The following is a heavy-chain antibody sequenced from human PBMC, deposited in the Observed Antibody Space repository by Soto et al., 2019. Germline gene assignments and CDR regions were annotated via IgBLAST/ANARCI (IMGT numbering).Heavy chain of an antibody. CDR2: IYYSGST. V-gene: IGHV4-39*07. CDR3: ARAISQWELHFDY. Sequence: SETLSLTCTVSGGSISSSSYYWGWIRQPPGKGLEWIGSIYYSGSTYYNPSLKSRVTISVDPSKTQFSLKLSSVTAADTAVYYCARAISQWELHFDYWGQGTLVTVSS. J-gene: IGHJ4*02. D-gene: IGHD1-26*01. CDR1: GGSISSSSYY.